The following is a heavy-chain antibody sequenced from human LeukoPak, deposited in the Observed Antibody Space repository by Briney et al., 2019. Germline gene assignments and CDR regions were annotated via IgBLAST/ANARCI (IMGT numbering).Heavy chain of an antibody. CDR3: ARGILTIRYFDWLPLPPLDAFDI. Sequence: PGGSLRLSCAASGFIFSSYAMSWVRQAPGKGLEWVSTISVRGGRTYYADSVKGRFTISRDNFKNTLYLQMNSLRAEDTAVYYCARGILTIRYFDWLPLPPLDAFDIWGQGTMVTVSS. V-gene: IGHV3-23*01. D-gene: IGHD3-9*01. J-gene: IGHJ3*02. CDR2: ISVRGGRT. CDR1: GFIFSSYA.